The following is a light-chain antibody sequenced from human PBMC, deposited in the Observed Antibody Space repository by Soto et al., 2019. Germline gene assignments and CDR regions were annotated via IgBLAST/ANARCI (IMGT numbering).Light chain of an antibody. Sequence: EIVLTQSPATLSLSPGERATLSCRASQSVTDNYLAWYQQKPGQAPRLVISGASSRTSGIPDRFSASGSGTDCTLTISRLEPEDFAVYYCQQYSRAPLTFGQGTKVEIK. CDR3: QQYSRAPLT. CDR2: GAS. V-gene: IGKV3-20*01. CDR1: QSVTDNY. J-gene: IGKJ1*01.